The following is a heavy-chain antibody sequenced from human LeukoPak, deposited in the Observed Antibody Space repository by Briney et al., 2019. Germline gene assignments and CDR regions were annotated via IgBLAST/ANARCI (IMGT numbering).Heavy chain of an antibody. D-gene: IGHD6-13*01. CDR1: GFTFSSYS. Sequence: AGGPLRLSCAASGFTFSSYSMNWVRQAPGKGLEWVSSISSSNSYIYYADSVKGRFTISRDNAKNSLYLQMNSLRPEDTAVYYCARDPAGSSWSLDWGQGTLVTVSS. CDR2: ISSSNSYI. V-gene: IGHV3-21*01. J-gene: IGHJ4*02. CDR3: ARDPAGSSWSLD.